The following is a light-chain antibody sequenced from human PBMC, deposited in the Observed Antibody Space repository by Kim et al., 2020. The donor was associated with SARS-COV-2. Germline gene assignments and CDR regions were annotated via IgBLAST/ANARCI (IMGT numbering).Light chain of an antibody. J-gene: IGLJ2*01. Sequence: VDLGQTVRITCQGDSLRRYYATWYQQRPRQAPVLVIYGRNNRPSGIPDRFSGSTSGNTASLTISGAQAEDEADFYCQSRDTGGNILFGGGTQLTVL. CDR3: QSRDTGGNIL. CDR1: SLRRYY. CDR2: GRN. V-gene: IGLV3-19*01.